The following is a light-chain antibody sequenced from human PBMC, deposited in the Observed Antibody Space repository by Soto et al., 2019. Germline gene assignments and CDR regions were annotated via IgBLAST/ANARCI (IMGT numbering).Light chain of an antibody. CDR3: QQYKSGST. CDR1: QNIDRW. J-gene: IGKJ1*01. CDR2: EAS. V-gene: IGKV1-5*01. Sequence: DIQMTHSPSTLSTSVGDRATITCRATQNIDRWLAWYQQKPGKAPKLLMYEASSLEGGVPSRFSGSGSGTEFTLAVSGLQAEDFATYWCQQYKSGSTCVQGTKLDFK.